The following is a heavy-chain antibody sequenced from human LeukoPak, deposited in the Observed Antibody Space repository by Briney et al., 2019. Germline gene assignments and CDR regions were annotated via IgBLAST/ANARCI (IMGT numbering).Heavy chain of an antibody. CDR1: GFTFSSYS. V-gene: IGHV3-48*04. D-gene: IGHD3-10*01. Sequence: GGSLRLSCAASGFTFSSYSMNWVRQAPGKGLEWVSYVSSSSSTIYYADSVKGRFTISRDNAKNSLYLQMNSLRAEDTAVYYCARDRTYYGSGSEEAYYYYYYMDVWGKGTTVTVSS. J-gene: IGHJ6*03. CDR2: VSSSSSTI. CDR3: ARDRTYYGSGSEEAYYYYYYMDV.